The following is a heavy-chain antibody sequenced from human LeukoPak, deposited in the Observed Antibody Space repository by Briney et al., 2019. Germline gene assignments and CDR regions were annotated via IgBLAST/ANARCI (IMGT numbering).Heavy chain of an antibody. D-gene: IGHD6-13*01. CDR1: GGSFSGYY. Sequence: SETLSLTCAVYGGSFSGYYWSWIRQPPGKGLEWIGEINHSGSTNYNPSLKSRVTISVGTSKNQFSLKLSSVTAADTAVYYCARVAEGMDVWGQGTTVTVSS. CDR3: ARVAEGMDV. J-gene: IGHJ6*02. CDR2: INHSGST. V-gene: IGHV4-34*01.